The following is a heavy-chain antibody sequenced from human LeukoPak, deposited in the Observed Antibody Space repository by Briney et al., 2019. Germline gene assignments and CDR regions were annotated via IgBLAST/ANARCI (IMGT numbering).Heavy chain of an antibody. V-gene: IGHV3-23*01. J-gene: IGHJ4*02. CDR3: AKVGSQWLVRRWYYFDY. Sequence: GGSLRLSCAASGFTFSSYAMSWVRQAPGKGLEWVSAISGSGGSTYYADSVKGRFTISRDNSKNTLYLQMNSLGAEDTAVYYCAKVGSQWLVRRWYYFDYWGQGTLVTVSS. CDR2: ISGSGGST. D-gene: IGHD6-19*01. CDR1: GFTFSSYA.